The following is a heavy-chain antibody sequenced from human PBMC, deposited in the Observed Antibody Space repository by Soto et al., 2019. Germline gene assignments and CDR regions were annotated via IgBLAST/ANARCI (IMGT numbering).Heavy chain of an antibody. CDR2: ISYDGNNK. D-gene: IGHD4-17*01. V-gene: IGHV3-30*18. Sequence: QVQLVESGGGVVQPGRSLRLSCAASEFTFSNYGMHWVRQAPGKGLEWVAVISYDGNNKYYADSVKGRFTISRDNYKNTLYLQMDSRRAEDTAVYYCAKDLLVTTVTTPGVWGQGTMITVSS. CDR3: AKDLLVTTVTTPGV. J-gene: IGHJ3*01. CDR1: EFTFSNYG.